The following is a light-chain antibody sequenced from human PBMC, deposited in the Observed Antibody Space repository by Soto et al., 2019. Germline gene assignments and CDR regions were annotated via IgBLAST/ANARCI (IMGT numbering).Light chain of an antibody. Sequence: DFVMTQSPDSLAVSLGERATINCKSSQSVLYSSSNKNYLAWYQQNPGQPPKLLIYWASTRESGVPDRFSGSGSGTDFTLTISSLQAEDVAVYYCQQYYSTPLTFGGGTKVEIK. CDR1: QSVLYSSSNKNY. CDR3: QQYYSTPLT. J-gene: IGKJ4*01. V-gene: IGKV4-1*01. CDR2: WAS.